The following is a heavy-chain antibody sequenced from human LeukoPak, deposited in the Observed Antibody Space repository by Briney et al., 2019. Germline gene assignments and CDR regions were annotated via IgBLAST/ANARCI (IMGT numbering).Heavy chain of an antibody. D-gene: IGHD3-3*01. CDR3: AREQPRITIFGVATY. V-gene: IGHV4-39*02. CDR1: GGSISSSSYY. J-gene: IGHJ4*02. CDR2: IYYSGST. Sequence: SETLSLTCTVSGGSISSSSYYWGWIRQPPGKGLEWIGSIYYSGSTYYNPSLKSRVTISVDTSKNQFPLKLSSVTAADTAVYYCAREQPRITIFGVATYWGQGTLVTVSS.